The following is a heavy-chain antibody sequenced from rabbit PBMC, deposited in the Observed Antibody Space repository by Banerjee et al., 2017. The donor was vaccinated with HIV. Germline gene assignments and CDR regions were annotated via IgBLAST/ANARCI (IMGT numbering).Heavy chain of an antibody. V-gene: IGHV1S7*01. CDR2: IDPVFGIT. CDR1: GFTLSSYY. Sequence: HLKESGGGLVQPGGSLKLSCTASGFTLSSYYMNWVRQAPGKGLEWIGYIDPVFGITYYANWVNGRFSISRENAQNTVFLQMTSLTAADTATYFCARDGAGGSYFALWGPGTLVTFS. D-gene: IGHD8-1*01. J-gene: IGHJ4*01. CDR3: ARDGAGGSYFAL.